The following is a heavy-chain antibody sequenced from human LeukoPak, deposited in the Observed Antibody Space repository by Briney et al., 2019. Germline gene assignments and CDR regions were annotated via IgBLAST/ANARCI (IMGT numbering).Heavy chain of an antibody. CDR3: ARDPYCSGGSCNRGGFDY. J-gene: IGHJ4*02. CDR1: GFTFSSYA. V-gene: IGHV3-64*04. D-gene: IGHD2-15*01. CDR2: ISSNGGST. Sequence: GGSLRLSCAASGFTFSSYAIHWVRQAPGKGLEYVSAISSNGGSTYYADSVKGRFTISRDNAKNSLYLQMNSLRAEDTALYYCARDPYCSGGSCNRGGFDYWGQGTLVTVSS.